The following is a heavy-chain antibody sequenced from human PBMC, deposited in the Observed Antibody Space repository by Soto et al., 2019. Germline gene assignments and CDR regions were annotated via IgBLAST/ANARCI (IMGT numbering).Heavy chain of an antibody. CDR3: ARGADTAMGYDAFGI. D-gene: IGHD5-18*01. V-gene: IGHV1-8*01. CDR2: MNPNSGNT. CDR1: GYTFTSYD. J-gene: IGHJ3*02. Sequence: RASVKVSCKASGYTFTSYDINGVRQATGQGLEWMGWMNPNSGNTGYAQKFQGRVTMTRNTSISTAYMELSSLRSEDTAVYYCARGADTAMGYDAFGIWGQGTMVTVSS.